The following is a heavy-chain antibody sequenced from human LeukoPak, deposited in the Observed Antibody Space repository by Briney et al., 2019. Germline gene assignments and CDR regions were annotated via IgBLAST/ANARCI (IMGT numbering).Heavy chain of an antibody. V-gene: IGHV1-18*01. CDR3: ARDNTWYFDL. Sequence: ASVKVSCKASGYTFSSYAISWVRQAPGQGLEWMGWISPYNGNTNSAQKFQGRVTMTTDTSTSAAYMELGSLRSDDTAGYYCARDNTWYFDLWGRGTLVTVSS. CDR2: ISPYNGNT. CDR1: GYTFSSYA. J-gene: IGHJ2*01. D-gene: IGHD2/OR15-2a*01.